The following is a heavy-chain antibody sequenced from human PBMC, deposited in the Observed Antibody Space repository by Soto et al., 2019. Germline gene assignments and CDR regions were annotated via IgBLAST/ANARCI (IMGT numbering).Heavy chain of an antibody. D-gene: IGHD4-17*01. Sequence: EVQLVESGGGLVQPGGSLRLSCAASGFTFSSYSMNWVRQAPGKGLEWVSYISSSSSTIYYADSVKGRFTISRDNAKHALYLQMNRLRAEDTAVYYCARDRTYGLFDYWGQGTLVTVSS. CDR2: ISSSSSTI. CDR1: GFTFSSYS. V-gene: IGHV3-48*01. CDR3: ARDRTYGLFDY. J-gene: IGHJ4*02.